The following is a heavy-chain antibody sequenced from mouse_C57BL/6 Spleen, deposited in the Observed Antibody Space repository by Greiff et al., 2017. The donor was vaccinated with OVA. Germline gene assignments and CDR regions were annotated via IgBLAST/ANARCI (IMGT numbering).Heavy chain of an antibody. CDR2: INPSNGGT. CDR3: ARCGPITTVVASDYFDY. Sequence: QVQLQQPGTELVKPGASVKLSCKASGYTFTSYWMHWVKQRPGQGLEWIGNINPSNGGTNYNEKFKSKATLTVEKSSSTAYMQLSSLTSEYSAVYYCARCGPITTVVASDYFDYWGQGTTLTVSS. V-gene: IGHV1-53*01. CDR1: GYTFTSYW. D-gene: IGHD1-1*01. J-gene: IGHJ2*01.